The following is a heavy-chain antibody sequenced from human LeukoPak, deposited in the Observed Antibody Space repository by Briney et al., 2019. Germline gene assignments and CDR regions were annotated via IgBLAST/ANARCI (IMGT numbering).Heavy chain of an antibody. CDR3: ARGDMVRGLIISSLGAFDI. V-gene: IGHV4-39*07. J-gene: IGHJ3*02. Sequence: SETLSLTCTVSGGSISSSSYYWGWIRQPPGKGLEWIGSIYYSGSTYYNPSLKSRVTISVDTSKNQFSLKLSSVTAADTAVYYCARGDMVRGLIISSLGAFDIWGQGTMITVSS. CDR2: IYYSGST. D-gene: IGHD3-10*01. CDR1: GGSISSSSYY.